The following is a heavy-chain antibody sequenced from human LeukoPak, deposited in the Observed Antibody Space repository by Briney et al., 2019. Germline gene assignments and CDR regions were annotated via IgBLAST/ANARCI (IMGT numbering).Heavy chain of an antibody. J-gene: IGHJ4*02. CDR2: IIPIFGTA. Sequence: SVKVSCKASGGTFSSYAISWVRQAPGQGLEWMGGIIPIFGTANYAQKFQGRVTITADKSTSTAYMELSSLRAEDTAVYYCAKVKLLHYYFDYWGQGTLVTVSS. CDR1: GGTFSSYA. D-gene: IGHD1-26*01. CDR3: AKVKLLHYYFDY. V-gene: IGHV1-69*06.